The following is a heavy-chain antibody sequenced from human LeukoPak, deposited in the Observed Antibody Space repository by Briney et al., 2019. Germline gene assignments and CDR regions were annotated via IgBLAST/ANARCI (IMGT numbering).Heavy chain of an antibody. Sequence: SETLSLTCTVSGGSISSYYWSWIRQPPGKGLEWIGYIYYSGSTNYNPSLKSRVTISVDTSKNLLSLKLSSVTAADTAVYYCARLTDDAFDIWGQGTMVTVSS. V-gene: IGHV4-59*12. CDR1: GGSISSYY. CDR3: ARLTDDAFDI. CDR2: IYYSGST. J-gene: IGHJ3*02.